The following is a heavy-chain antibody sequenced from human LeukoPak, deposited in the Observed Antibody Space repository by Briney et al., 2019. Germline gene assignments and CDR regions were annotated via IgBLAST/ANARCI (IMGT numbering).Heavy chain of an antibody. J-gene: IGHJ4*02. D-gene: IGHD5-18*01. CDR3: ARGRYSRYFDY. CDR2: INHSGGT. CDR1: GGSFSGYY. V-gene: IGHV4-34*01. Sequence: SETLSLTCAVYGGSFSGYYWSWIRQPPGKGLEWIGEINHSGGTYYNPSLKSRVTLSVDTSKNQFSLKMNSVTAADTAVYYCARGRYSRYFDYWGQGTLVTVSS.